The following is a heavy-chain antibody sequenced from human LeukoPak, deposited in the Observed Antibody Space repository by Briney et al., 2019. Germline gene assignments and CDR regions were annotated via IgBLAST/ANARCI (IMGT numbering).Heavy chain of an antibody. CDR3: ARDMPAYSPGETVLDY. V-gene: IGHV3-7*01. Sequence: PGGSLRLSCGASGFTFSHYWMSWVRQAPGKGLEWVANIKQDGSEQYYMDSVKGRFTISRDNAKNSLHLQMNNLRAEDTAVYYCARDMPAYSPGETVLDYWGQGTLVTVSP. CDR1: GFTFSHYW. CDR2: IKQDGSEQ. J-gene: IGHJ4*02. D-gene: IGHD1-26*01.